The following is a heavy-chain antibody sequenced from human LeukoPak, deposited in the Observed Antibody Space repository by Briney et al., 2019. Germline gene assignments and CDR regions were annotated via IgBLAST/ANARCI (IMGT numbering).Heavy chain of an antibody. D-gene: IGHD2-21*02. CDR2: IYYSGST. J-gene: IGHJ5*02. Sequence: SQTLSLTCTVSGGSISSGDYYWSWIRQPPGKGLEWIGYIYYSGSTYYNPSLKSRVTISVDTSKNQFSLKLSSVTAADTAVYYCARELVVVTTGHWFDPWGQGTLVTVSS. V-gene: IGHV4-30-4*01. CDR3: ARELVVVTTGHWFDP. CDR1: GGSISSGDYY.